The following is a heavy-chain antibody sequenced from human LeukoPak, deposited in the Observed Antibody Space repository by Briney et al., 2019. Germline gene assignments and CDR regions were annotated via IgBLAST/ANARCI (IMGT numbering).Heavy chain of an antibody. J-gene: IGHJ4*02. CDR1: GGSISSYY. CDR3: AKDGEGLLEWSPPLGY. V-gene: IGHV4-59*01. D-gene: IGHD3-3*01. CDR2: IYYSGST. Sequence: SETLSLTCTVSGGSISSYYWSWIRQPPGKGLEWIGYIYYSGSTNYNPSLKSRVTISVDTSKNQFSLKLSSVTAADTAVYYCAKDGEGLLEWSPPLGYWGQGTLVTVSS.